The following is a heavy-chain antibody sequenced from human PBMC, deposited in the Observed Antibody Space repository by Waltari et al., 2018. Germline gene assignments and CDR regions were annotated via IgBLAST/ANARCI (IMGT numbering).Heavy chain of an antibody. CDR2: IFYSGND. CDR3: ARLGYNNENYYIGFDY. D-gene: IGHD2-15*01. Sequence: QLQLQASGPGLLKPSETLSLTCGVSGGSITHKYYSRAWIRQPPGQGLEWIGNIFYSGNDKYSPSLKSRVTISVDTSKNNFSLKLSSVTAADTAVYYCARLGYNNENYYIGFDYWGQGTLVTVSS. V-gene: IGHV4-39*01. CDR1: GGSITHKYYS. J-gene: IGHJ4*02.